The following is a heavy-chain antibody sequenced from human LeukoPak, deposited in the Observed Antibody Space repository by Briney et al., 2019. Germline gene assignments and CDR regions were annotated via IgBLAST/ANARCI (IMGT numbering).Heavy chain of an antibody. J-gene: IGHJ3*02. V-gene: IGHV1-2*02. CDR2: INPNSGGT. CDR1: GYTFAGYY. Sequence: ASVKVSCKASGYTFAGYYMHWVRQAPGQGLEWMGWINPNSGGTNYAQKFQGRVTMTRDTSISTAYMELSRLRSDDTAVYYCARPFVPAAIVAGDAFDIWGQGTMVTVSS. D-gene: IGHD2-2*01. CDR3: ARPFVPAAIVAGDAFDI.